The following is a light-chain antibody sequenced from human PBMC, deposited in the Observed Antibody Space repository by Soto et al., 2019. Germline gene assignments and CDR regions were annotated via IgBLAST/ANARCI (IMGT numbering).Light chain of an antibody. J-gene: IGKJ1*01. CDR3: QQYGSSPPT. Sequence: EIVMTQAPATLSVSPGERATLSCRASQSVSSNLAWYQQKPGQAPRLLIYGASSRATGIPDRFSGSGSGTDFTLTISRLEPEDFAVYYCQQYGSSPPTFGQGTKGDIK. CDR2: GAS. V-gene: IGKV3-20*01. CDR1: QSVSSN.